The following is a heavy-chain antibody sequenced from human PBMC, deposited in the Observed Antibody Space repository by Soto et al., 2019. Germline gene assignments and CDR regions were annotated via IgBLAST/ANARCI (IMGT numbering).Heavy chain of an antibody. V-gene: IGHV3-30*18. CDR2: ISYDGSNK. CDR1: GFTFSSYG. D-gene: IGHD3-3*01. J-gene: IGHJ5*02. Sequence: QVPLVESGGGVVQPGRSLRLSCAASGFTFSSYGMHWVRQAPGKGLEWVAVISYDGSNKYYADSVKGRFTISRDNSKNTLYLQMNSLRAEDTAVYYCAKDLVYYDFWSGYGDNWFDPWGQGTLVTVSS. CDR3: AKDLVYYDFWSGYGDNWFDP.